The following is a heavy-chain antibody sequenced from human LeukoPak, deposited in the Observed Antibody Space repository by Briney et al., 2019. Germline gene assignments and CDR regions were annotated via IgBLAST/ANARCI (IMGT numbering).Heavy chain of an antibody. CDR2: IYFSGTT. V-gene: IGHV4-61*02. CDR1: GGSSSSGSYY. CDR3: ARHAEYNSGWHFYLDH. Sequence: SQTLSLXCTVSGGSSSSGSYYWSWIRQPAGKGPEWIGRIYFSGTTNYNPSLKSRVTISVDTSKNQFSLNLSSVTAADTAVYYCARHAEYNSGWHFYLDHWGQGILVTVSS. D-gene: IGHD6-19*01. J-gene: IGHJ4*02.